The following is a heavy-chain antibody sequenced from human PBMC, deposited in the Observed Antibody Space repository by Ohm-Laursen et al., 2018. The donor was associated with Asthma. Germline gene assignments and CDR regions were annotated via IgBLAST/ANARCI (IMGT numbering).Heavy chain of an antibody. J-gene: IGHJ4*02. CDR3: ARGNVEGLL. Sequence: SLRLSCSASGFIFSDYFMHWVRQRPGEGLVWISHLFPDGRRTNYADPVRGRFTISRDDAQNTVYLQMHSLRVDDTAVYFCARGNVEGLLWGQGTLVTVSS. CDR2: LFPDGRRT. V-gene: IGHV3-74*01. CDR1: GFIFSDYF.